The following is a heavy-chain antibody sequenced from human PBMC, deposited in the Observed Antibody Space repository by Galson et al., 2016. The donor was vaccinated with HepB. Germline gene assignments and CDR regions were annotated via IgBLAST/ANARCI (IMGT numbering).Heavy chain of an antibody. CDR3: ARAYSSGWTGNYYGMDV. Sequence: SETLSLTCIVSGGSISSSSYYWGWVRQPPGKGLEWIGGIYYSGTTYYNPSLKSRVTISVDTSTNQFSLKLSSVTAADTAVYYCARAYSSGWTGNYYGMDVWGKGTTVTVSS. V-gene: IGHV4-39*01. D-gene: IGHD6-19*01. CDR1: GGSISSSSYY. J-gene: IGHJ6*04. CDR2: IYYSGTT.